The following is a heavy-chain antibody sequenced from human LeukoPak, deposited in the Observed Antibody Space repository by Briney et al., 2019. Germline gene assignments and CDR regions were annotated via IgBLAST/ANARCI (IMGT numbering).Heavy chain of an antibody. D-gene: IGHD5-18*01. J-gene: IGHJ4*02. CDR2: IYSGGST. CDR1: GFTVSSNY. CDR3: ARSGLYSYGSQYYFDY. Sequence: PGGSLRLSCAASGFTVSSNYMSWVRQAPGKGLEWVSVIYSGGSTYYADSVKGRFTISRDYSKNTLYLQMNSLRAEDTAVYYCARSGLYSYGSQYYFDYWGQGTLVTVSS. V-gene: IGHV3-53*01.